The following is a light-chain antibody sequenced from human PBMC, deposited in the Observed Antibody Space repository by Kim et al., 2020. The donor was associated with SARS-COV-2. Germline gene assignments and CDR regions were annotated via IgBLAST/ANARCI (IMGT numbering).Light chain of an antibody. CDR2: GKN. Sequence: ALGKTVRITCKGDSLRSYYAAWYQQRPGQAPMLVIYGKNNRPSEVPDRFSGSSSGNTASLTITGAQAEDEADYYCGSRDTNHNVIFGGGTQLTVL. CDR3: GSRDTNHNVI. V-gene: IGLV3-19*01. J-gene: IGLJ2*01. CDR1: SLRSYY.